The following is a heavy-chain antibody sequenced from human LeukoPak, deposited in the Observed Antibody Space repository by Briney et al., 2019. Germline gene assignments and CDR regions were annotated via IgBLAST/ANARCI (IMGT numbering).Heavy chain of an antibody. D-gene: IGHD1/OR15-1a*01. CDR3: ARDSGNWNIDY. CDR2: IDHGGGI. Sequence: PSETLSLTCAVSGFSVSTIHYYWGWVRQSPGNGLQWIASIDHGGGIHCIPSLQSRLTISRDTSNNHFSLRLSSVTAADTAVYYCARDSGNWNIDYWGRGILVTVSS. V-gene: IGHV4-38-2*02. J-gene: IGHJ4*02. CDR1: GFSVSTIHYY.